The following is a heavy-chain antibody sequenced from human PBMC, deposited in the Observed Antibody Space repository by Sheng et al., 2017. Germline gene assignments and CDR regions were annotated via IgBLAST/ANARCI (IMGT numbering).Heavy chain of an antibody. CDR3: AGWGVRGGFDY. CDR1: GYSISSGYY. J-gene: IGHJ4*02. Sequence: QVQLQESGPGLVKPSETLSLTCAVSGYSISSGYYWGWIRQPPGKGLEWIGSIYHSGSTYYNPSLKSRVTISVDTSKNQFSLKLSSVTAADTAVYYCAGWGVRGGFDYWGQGTLVTVSS. V-gene: IGHV4-38-2*01. CDR2: IYHSGST. D-gene: IGHD3-10*01.